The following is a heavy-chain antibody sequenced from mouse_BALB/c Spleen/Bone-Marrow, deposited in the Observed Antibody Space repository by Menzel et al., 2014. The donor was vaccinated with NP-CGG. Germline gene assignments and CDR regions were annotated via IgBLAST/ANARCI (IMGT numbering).Heavy chain of an antibody. CDR2: INPSSGYT. CDR3: ARRDDGYVFFDY. J-gene: IGHJ2*01. CDR1: GYTFTTYT. Sequence: VQLQQSGAELARPGASVKMSCRASGYTFTTYTIHWVRQRPGQDLEWIGYINPSSGYTNYNQKFKDKATLTADKSSSTAYMQLSSLTSEDSAVYYCARRDDGYVFFDYWGQGTTLTVSS. D-gene: IGHD2-3*01. V-gene: IGHV1-4*01.